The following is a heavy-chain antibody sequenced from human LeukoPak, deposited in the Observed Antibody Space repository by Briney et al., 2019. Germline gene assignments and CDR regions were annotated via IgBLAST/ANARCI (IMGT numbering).Heavy chain of an antibody. J-gene: IGHJ4*02. CDR1: GFTLSTSC. V-gene: IGHV3-21*01. D-gene: IGHD3-22*01. CDR2: ITRSSSYI. Sequence: GGSLRLSCTASGFTLSTSCMNWARQAPGKGLEWVSSITRSSSYIYYADSVKGRFTIARDNAKNSLYLQMNSLRADDTAVYYCARHVVAVGFDYWGRGTLVTVSS. CDR3: ARHVVAVGFDY.